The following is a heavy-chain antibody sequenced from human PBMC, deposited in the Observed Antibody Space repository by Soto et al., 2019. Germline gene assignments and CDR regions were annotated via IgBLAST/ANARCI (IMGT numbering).Heavy chain of an antibody. CDR1: GFSLSTGGVG. D-gene: IGHD2-21*02. CDR3: AHSRCGGDCLQSYSSHYYYGMDV. V-gene: IGHV2-5*02. Sequence: QITLKESGPALVKPTQTLTLTCTISGFSLSTGGVGVGWIRQPPGKALEWLALIYWDDDKRYSPSLRSRLTITKDPYKNQVVLTMTNIDPVDTATYYCAHSRCGGDCLQSYSSHYYYGMDVWGQGTTVTVSS. J-gene: IGHJ6*02. CDR2: IYWDDDK.